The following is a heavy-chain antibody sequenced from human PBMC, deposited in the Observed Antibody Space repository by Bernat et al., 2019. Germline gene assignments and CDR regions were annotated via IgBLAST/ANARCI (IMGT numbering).Heavy chain of an antibody. D-gene: IGHD3-22*01. CDR1: GGSISSSSYY. CDR2: IYYSGST. Sequence: QLQLQESGPGLVKPSETLSLTCTVSGGSISSSSYYWGWIRQPPGKGLEWIGSIYYSGSTYYNPSLKSRVTISVDTSKNQLSLKLSSVTAADTAVYYCARTTRGTMIDAFDIWGQGTMVTVSS. J-gene: IGHJ3*02. CDR3: ARTTRGTMIDAFDI. V-gene: IGHV4-39*01.